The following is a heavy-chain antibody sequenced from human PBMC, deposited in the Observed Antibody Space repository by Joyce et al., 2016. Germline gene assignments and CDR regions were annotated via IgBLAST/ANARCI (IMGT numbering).Heavy chain of an antibody. D-gene: IGHD6-19*01. CDR3: TRDLTGSGWYYFDH. Sequence: VHLVQSGAEAKEPGDSVKVSCKASAYTFTGFYVHWVRHAPGQGLEWIGMIKTMRGGTTYAQKFQGRVTLTTDTAANTHYLALTSLTSDDTAVFYCTRDLTGSGWYYFDHWGQGTLVTITS. J-gene: IGHJ4*02. V-gene: IGHV1-46*01. CDR2: IKTMRGGT. CDR1: AYTFTGFY.